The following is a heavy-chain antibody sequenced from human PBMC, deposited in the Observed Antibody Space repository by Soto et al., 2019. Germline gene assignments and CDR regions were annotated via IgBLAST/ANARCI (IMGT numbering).Heavy chain of an antibody. CDR3: AVRGFWSSSGMDV. V-gene: IGHV1-18*01. D-gene: IGHD3-3*01. CDR1: GYIFTSHG. Sequence: QVQLVQSGAEVKKPGASVKVSCKASGYIFTSHGVSWLRQVPGQGPEWMGWISPYGGDTKYAQKFPGRVTMTTEASTNAAYMELGSSPTADAAVYYCAVRGFWSSSGMDVWGQGTTVTVS. J-gene: IGHJ6*02. CDR2: ISPYGGDT.